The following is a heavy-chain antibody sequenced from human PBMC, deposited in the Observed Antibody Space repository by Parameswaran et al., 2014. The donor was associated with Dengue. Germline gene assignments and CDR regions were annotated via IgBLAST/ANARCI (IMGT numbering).Heavy chain of an antibody. CDR2: ISSSSSYI. J-gene: IGHJ4*02. Sequence: KWIRQPPGKGLEWVSSISSSSSYIYYADSVKGRFTISRDNAKNSLYLQMNSLRAEDTAVYYCARDLYSSGPFDYWGQGTLVTVSS. CDR3: ARDLYSSGPFDY. D-gene: IGHD6-19*01. V-gene: IGHV3-21*01.